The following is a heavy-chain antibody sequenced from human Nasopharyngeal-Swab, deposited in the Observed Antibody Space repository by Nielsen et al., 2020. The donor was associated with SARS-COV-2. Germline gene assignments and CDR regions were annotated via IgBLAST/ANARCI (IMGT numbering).Heavy chain of an antibody. CDR2: IFSNDEK. CDR3: ARIRSNHFPTDYYYYGMDV. CDR1: GFSLSNARMG. J-gene: IGHJ6*02. D-gene: IGHD1-1*01. V-gene: IGHV2-26*01. Sequence: SGPTLVKPTETLTLTCTVSGFSLSNARMGVSWIRQPPGKALEWLAHIFSNDEKSYSTPLKSRLTISKDTSKSQVVLTMTNMDPVDTAAYYCARIRSNHFPTDYYYYGMDVWGQGTTVTVSS.